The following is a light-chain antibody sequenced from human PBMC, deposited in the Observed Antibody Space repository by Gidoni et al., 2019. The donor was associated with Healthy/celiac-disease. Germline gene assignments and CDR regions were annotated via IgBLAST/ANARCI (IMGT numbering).Light chain of an antibody. CDR1: QSVSSSY. V-gene: IGKV3-20*01. CDR2: GAS. Sequence: EIVLTQSPGTLSLSPGERATLSCRASQSVSSSYLAWYQQKPGQAPRLLIYGASSRATGIPDRFSGSGSGTDFTLTISRLEPEDFEVYYCQQYGSSPPYSFXQXTKLEIK. J-gene: IGKJ2*03. CDR3: QQYGSSPPYS.